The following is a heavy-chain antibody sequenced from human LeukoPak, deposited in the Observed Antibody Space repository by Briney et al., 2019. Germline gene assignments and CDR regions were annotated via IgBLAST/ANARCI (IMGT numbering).Heavy chain of an antibody. CDR2: IKQDGSEK. CDR1: GFTFSSYW. Sequence: GGSLRLSCAASGFTFSSYWMTWVRQAPGKGLEWVANIKQDGSEKNYVDSVKGRFTISRDNAKNSVDLQMNSLRAEDTAVYYCARRAGAYSHPYDYWGQGTLVTVSS. V-gene: IGHV3-7*03. CDR3: ARRAGAYSHPYDY. D-gene: IGHD4/OR15-4a*01. J-gene: IGHJ4*02.